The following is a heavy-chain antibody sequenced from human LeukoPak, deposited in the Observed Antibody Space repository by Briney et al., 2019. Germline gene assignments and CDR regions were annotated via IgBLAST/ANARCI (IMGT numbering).Heavy chain of an antibody. J-gene: IGHJ4*02. CDR3: TKPRGYGSGTYYDY. Sequence: PGGSLRLSCAASGFTFSSYGMHWVRQASGKGLESVGHIRSKTNNYATAYAASVKGRFTISRDDSKNTAYLQMSSLETEDTAIYYCTKPRGYGSGTYYDYWGQGTLVTVSS. D-gene: IGHD3-10*01. V-gene: IGHV3-73*01. CDR2: IRSKTNNYAT. CDR1: GFTFSSYG.